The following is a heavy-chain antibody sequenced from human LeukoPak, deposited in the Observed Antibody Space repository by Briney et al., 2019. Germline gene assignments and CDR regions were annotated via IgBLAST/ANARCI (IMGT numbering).Heavy chain of an antibody. Sequence: LGASVKVSCKASGYTFTGYYMHWVRQAPGQGLEWMGWINPNSGGTNYAQKFQGRVTMTRDTSITTAYLELSRLRPDDTAVYYCTRGRDGYNLPTAHDVFDIWGQGTMVTVSS. D-gene: IGHD5-24*01. CDR2: INPNSGGT. CDR1: GYTFTGYY. J-gene: IGHJ3*02. CDR3: TRGRDGYNLPTAHDVFDI. V-gene: IGHV1-2*02.